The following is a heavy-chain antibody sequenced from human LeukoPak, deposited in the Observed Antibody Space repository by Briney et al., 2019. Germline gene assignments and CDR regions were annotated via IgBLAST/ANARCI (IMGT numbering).Heavy chain of an antibody. V-gene: IGHV1-24*01. CDR3: ATGGSSGVYYYYGMDV. CDR2: FDPEDGET. J-gene: IGHJ6*04. D-gene: IGHD6-19*01. CDR1: GYTLTELS. Sequence: ASVKVSCKVSGYTLTELSMHWVRQAPGKGLEWMGGFDPEDGETIYAQKFQGRVTMTEDTSTDTAYMELSSLRSEDTAVYYCATGGSSGVYYYYGMDVWGKGTTVTVSS.